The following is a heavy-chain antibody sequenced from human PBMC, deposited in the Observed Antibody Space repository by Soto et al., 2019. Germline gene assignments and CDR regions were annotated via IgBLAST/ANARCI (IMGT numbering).Heavy chain of an antibody. V-gene: IGHV5-51*01. J-gene: IGHJ4*02. CDR1: GYSFTSYW. D-gene: IGHD3-10*01. CDR2: IYPGDSDT. CDR3: ASLDGGYYYGSGSYHFDY. Sequence: GESLKISCKGSGYSFTSYWIGWVRQMPGKGLEWMGIIYPGDSDTRYSPSFQGQVTISADKSISTAYLQWSSLKASDTAMYYCASLDGGYYYGSGSYHFDYWGQGTLVTVSS.